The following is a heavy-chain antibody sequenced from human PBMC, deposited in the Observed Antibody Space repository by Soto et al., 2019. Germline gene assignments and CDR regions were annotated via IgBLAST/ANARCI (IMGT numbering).Heavy chain of an antibody. Sequence: GGSLRLSCAACGFTFKTFAIHWVRQAPGKGLEWVAAIGDDGYDKFYAASVKGRFTISRDNSKSVLYLQMNSLRGEDTAVYYCARAPTSRFDYWGQGTLVTVSS. CDR1: GFTFKTFA. J-gene: IGHJ4*02. CDR3: ARAPTSRFDY. V-gene: IGHV3-30-3*01. CDR2: IGDDGYDK.